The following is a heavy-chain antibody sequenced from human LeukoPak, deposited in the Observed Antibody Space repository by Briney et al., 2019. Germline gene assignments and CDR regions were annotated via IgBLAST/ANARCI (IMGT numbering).Heavy chain of an antibody. CDR1: GYTFTSYG. Sequence: ASVKVFCKASGYTFTSYGISWVRQAPGQGLEWMGWISAYNGNTNYAQKLQGRVTMTTDTSTSTAYMELRSLRSDDTAVYYCARDDGSSGYSFNFDYWGQGTLVTVSS. D-gene: IGHD3-22*01. CDR2: ISAYNGNT. J-gene: IGHJ4*02. V-gene: IGHV1-18*01. CDR3: ARDDGSSGYSFNFDY.